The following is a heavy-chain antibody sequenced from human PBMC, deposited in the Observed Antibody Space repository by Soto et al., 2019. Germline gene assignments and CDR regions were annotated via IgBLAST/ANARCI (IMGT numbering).Heavy chain of an antibody. Sequence: VGSLRLSCAASGFTFSSYWMSWVRQAPGKGLEWVANIKQDGSEKYYVDSVKGRFTISRDNAKNSLYLQMNSLRAEDTAVYYCARFELYDFWSGYYRVFYGMDVWGQGTTVTVSS. CDR2: IKQDGSEK. D-gene: IGHD3-3*01. J-gene: IGHJ6*02. V-gene: IGHV3-7*01. CDR3: ARFELYDFWSGYYRVFYGMDV. CDR1: GFTFSSYW.